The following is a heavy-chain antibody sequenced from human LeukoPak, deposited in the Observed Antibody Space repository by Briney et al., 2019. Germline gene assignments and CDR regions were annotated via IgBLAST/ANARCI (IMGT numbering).Heavy chain of an antibody. CDR1: RFTFSSYS. CDR3: ARLGWSFGELLYH. D-gene: IGHD3-10*01. CDR2: ISSSSSYI. J-gene: IGHJ5*02. Sequence: PGGSLRLSCAASRFTFSSYSMNWVRQAPGEGLEWVSSISSSSSYIYYADSVKGRFTISRDNAKSSLYLQMNSLRAEDTAVYYCARLGWSFGELLYHWGQGTLVTVSS. V-gene: IGHV3-21*01.